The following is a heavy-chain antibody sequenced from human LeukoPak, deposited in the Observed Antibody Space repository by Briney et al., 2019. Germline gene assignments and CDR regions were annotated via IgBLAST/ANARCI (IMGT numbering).Heavy chain of an antibody. CDR2: ISGSGGST. J-gene: IGHJ4*02. CDR1: GFTFSSYA. V-gene: IGHV3-23*01. Sequence: TGGSLRLSCAASGFTFSSYAMSWVRQAPGKGLEWVSAISGSGGSTYYADSVKGRFTISRDNSKNTLFLQMNSLRAEDTAVYYCAKISGSGWEFDLWGQGTLVTVSS. D-gene: IGHD6-19*01. CDR3: AKISGSGWEFDL.